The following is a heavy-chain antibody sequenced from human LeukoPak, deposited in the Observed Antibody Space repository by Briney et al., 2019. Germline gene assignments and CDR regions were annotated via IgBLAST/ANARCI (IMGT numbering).Heavy chain of an antibody. J-gene: IGHJ4*02. CDR1: GGSISSYY. CDR2: TYTSGST. Sequence: SETLSLTCTVSGGSISSYYWSWIRQPAGKGLEWIGRTYTSGSTNYNPSLKSRVTMSVDTSKNQFSLKLSSVTAADMAVYYCASSNYYDSSGYPPFDYWGQGTLVTVSS. CDR3: ASSNYYDSSGYPPFDY. D-gene: IGHD3-22*01. V-gene: IGHV4-4*07.